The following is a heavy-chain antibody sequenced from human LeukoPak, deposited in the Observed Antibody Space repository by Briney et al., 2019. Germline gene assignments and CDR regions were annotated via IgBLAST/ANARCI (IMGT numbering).Heavy chain of an antibody. D-gene: IGHD1-26*01. J-gene: IGHJ4*02. CDR1: GFTFSSYG. Sequence: GGSLRLSCAASGFTFSSYGMHWVRQAPGKGPEWVAVISYDGSSKYYADSVKGRFTISGDNSKNTLYLQMNSLRAEDTAVYYCAKASRSSVGATSGGDYWGQGTLVTVSS. V-gene: IGHV3-30*18. CDR2: ISYDGSSK. CDR3: AKASRSSVGATSGGDY.